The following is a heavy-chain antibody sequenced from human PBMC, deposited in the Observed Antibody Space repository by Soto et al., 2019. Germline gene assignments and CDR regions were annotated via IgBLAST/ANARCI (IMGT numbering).Heavy chain of an antibody. V-gene: IGHV4-39*01. Sequence: QLQLQESGPGLGKTSETLSLTCTDSCGSINSSSYSWGWIRQHPGQGLEWIGSIYYSGSNYYNTSPKIRVTISVDTSQNQSALKLSSVTAEDTAGDYCARHVCRRYVSSWYYFDYWGKGTLVTVCS. CDR3: ARHVCRRYVSSWYYFDY. CDR1: CGSINSSSYS. CDR2: IYYSGSN. J-gene: IGHJ4*02. D-gene: IGHD6-13*01.